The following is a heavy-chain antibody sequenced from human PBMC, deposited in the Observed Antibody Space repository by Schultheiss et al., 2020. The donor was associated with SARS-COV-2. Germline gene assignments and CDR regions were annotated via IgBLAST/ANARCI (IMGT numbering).Heavy chain of an antibody. CDR2: IYYSGST. V-gene: IGHV4-59*08. J-gene: IGHJ6*03. D-gene: IGHD4-23*01. Sequence: SETLSLTCTVSGGSISSYYWSWIRQPPGKGLEWIGYIYYSGSTYYNPSLKSRVTMSVDTSKNQFSLKLSSVTAADTAVYYCARARAVISDNYFYYYYMDVWGTGTTVTVSS. CDR3: ARARAVISDNYFYYYYMDV. CDR1: GGSISSYY.